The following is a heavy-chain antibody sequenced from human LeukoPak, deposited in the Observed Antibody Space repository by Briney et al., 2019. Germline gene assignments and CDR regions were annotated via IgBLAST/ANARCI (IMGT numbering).Heavy chain of an antibody. V-gene: IGHV4-59*01. J-gene: IGHJ5*02. CDR2: IYYSGST. CDR1: GGSISSYY. D-gene: IGHD3-3*01. CDR3: ARGGSTLSGTIFGVVNGFDP. Sequence: SETLSLTCSVSGGSISSYYWSWIRQPPGKGLEWIGYIYYSGSTNYNPSLKSRVTISVDTSKNQFSLKLSSVTAADTAVYYCARGGSTLSGTIFGVVNGFDPWGQGTLVTVSS.